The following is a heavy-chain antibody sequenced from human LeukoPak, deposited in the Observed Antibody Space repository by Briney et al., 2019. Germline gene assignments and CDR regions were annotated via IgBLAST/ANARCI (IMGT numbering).Heavy chain of an antibody. CDR1: GGSISSSSYY. V-gene: IGHV4-39*02. D-gene: IGHD6-13*01. Sequence: SETLSLTCTVSGGSISSSSYYWGWIRQPPGKGLEWIGSIYYSGSTYYNPYLKSRVTISVDTSKNQFSLKLSSVTAADTAVYYCARENIAAAGTLYWFDPWGQGTLVTVSS. J-gene: IGHJ5*02. CDR2: IYYSGST. CDR3: ARENIAAAGTLYWFDP.